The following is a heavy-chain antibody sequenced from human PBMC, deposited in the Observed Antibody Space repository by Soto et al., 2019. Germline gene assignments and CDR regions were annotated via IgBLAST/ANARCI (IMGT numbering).Heavy chain of an antibody. D-gene: IGHD3-22*01. CDR2: IKSKTDGGTP. CDR3: TTDLDSSGYYYSDAFDI. V-gene: IGHV3-15*07. Sequence: GGSLRLSCAASGFTFSNAWMNWVRQAPGKGLEWVGRIKSKTDGGTPDYAAPVKGRFTTSRDDSKNTLYLQMNSLKTADTAVYYCTTDLDSSGYYYSDAFDIWGQGTMVTVSS. J-gene: IGHJ3*02. CDR1: GFTFSNAW.